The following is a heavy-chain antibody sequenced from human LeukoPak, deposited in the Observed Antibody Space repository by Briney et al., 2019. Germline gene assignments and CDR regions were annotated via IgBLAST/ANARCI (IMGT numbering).Heavy chain of an antibody. J-gene: IGHJ4*02. Sequence: SETLSLTCAVSGYSISSGYYWGWIRQPPGKGLEWIGSIYHSGSTYYNPSLKSRVTISVDTSKNQFSLKLSSVTAADTAVYYCARLRLMAYAALDYWGQGTLVTVSS. CDR2: IYHSGST. V-gene: IGHV4-38-2*01. CDR3: ARLRLMAYAALDY. D-gene: IGHD2-8*01. CDR1: GYSISSGYY.